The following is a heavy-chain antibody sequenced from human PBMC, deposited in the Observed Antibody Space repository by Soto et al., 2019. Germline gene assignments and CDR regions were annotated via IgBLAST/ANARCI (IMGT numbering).Heavy chain of an antibody. CDR1: GLTFSLYE. J-gene: IGHJ4*02. V-gene: IGHV3-13*01. D-gene: IGHD6-19*01. CDR2: IGAAGDT. Sequence: CVVSGLTFSLYEMHWVRRVTGRGLEWVSAIGAAGDTFYPDPVRGRSSITTAYMELSSLRSEDTAVYYCARAVAVAADFDYWGQGTLVTVSS. CDR3: ARAVAVAADFDY.